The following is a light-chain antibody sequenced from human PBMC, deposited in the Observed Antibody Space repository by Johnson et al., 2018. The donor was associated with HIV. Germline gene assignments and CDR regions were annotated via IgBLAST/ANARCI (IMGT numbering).Light chain of an antibody. CDR3: GTWARSLSGGV. V-gene: IGLV1-51*01. CDR1: SSNIGNNY. CDR2: DNN. J-gene: IGLJ1*01. Sequence: QSVLTQPPSVSAAPGQKVTISCSGSSSNIGNNYVSWYQQLPGTAPKLLIYDNNKRPSGIPDRFSGSKSGTSATLGITGLQTGDEADYYCGTWARSLSGGVFGTGTKVTVL.